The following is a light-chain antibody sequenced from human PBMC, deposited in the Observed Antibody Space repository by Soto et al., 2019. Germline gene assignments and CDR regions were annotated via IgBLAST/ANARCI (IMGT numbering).Light chain of an antibody. CDR3: QSYDSSLGSYV. Sequence: QSVLTQPPSVSGAPGQRVTISCTGSSSNIGAGYDVHWYQQLPGTAPKLLIYGNSNRPSGVPDRFSGSKSGTSASLAITGLHAEDEADYYCQSYDSSLGSYVFGTGTKLTV. CDR1: SSNIGAGYD. V-gene: IGLV1-40*01. J-gene: IGLJ1*01. CDR2: GNS.